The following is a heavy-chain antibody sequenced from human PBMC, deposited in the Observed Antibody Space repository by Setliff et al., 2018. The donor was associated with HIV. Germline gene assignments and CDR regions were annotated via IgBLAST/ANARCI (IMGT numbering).Heavy chain of an antibody. CDR1: GGSISSTNW. J-gene: IGHJ3*02. CDR3: ARLTTGAAFDI. D-gene: IGHD4-17*01. CDR2: IHHSGST. V-gene: IGHV4-4*02. Sequence: SETLSLTCAVSGGSISSTNWWSWVRQPPGKGLEWIGEIHHSGSTNYKPSLKSRVTISVDKSKNQFSLKLSSVTAADTAVYYCARLTTGAAFDIWGQGTMVTVSS.